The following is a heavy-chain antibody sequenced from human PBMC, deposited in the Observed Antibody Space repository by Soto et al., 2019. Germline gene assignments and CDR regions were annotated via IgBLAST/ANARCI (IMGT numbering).Heavy chain of an antibody. CDR1: GGSISSGGFS. CDR2: IYHFGGT. V-gene: IGHV4-30-2*01. Sequence: LALTCTVSGGSISSGGFSWSWIRQPPGKGLEWIGYIYHFGGTYSNPSLKSPVTISLDTSKNQFSLKLTSVTAADTAVYFCARGGDYYFDSWGQGTLVTVSS. J-gene: IGHJ4*01. CDR3: ARGGDYYFDS. D-gene: IGHD2-21*02.